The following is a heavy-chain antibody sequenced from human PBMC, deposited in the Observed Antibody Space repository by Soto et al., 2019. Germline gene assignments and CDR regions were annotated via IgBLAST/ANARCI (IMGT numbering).Heavy chain of an antibody. V-gene: IGHV4-34*01. CDR1: GGSFSGYY. CDR3: ARGDYGDYVFDY. Sequence: QVQLQQWGAGLLKPSETLSLTCAVYGGSFSGYYWSWIRQPPGKGLEWIGEINHSGSTNYNPSLKSRLTISVDTSKNQFSLKLSSVTAADTAVYYCARGDYGDYVFDYWGQGTLVTVSS. CDR2: INHSGST. D-gene: IGHD4-17*01. J-gene: IGHJ4*02.